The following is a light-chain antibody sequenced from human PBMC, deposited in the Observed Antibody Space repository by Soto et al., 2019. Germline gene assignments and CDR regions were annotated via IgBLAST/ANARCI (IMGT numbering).Light chain of an antibody. Sequence: DIQMTQSPSTLSASVGDRVTITCRASQSISSWLAWYQQKPGKAPKLLIYKASSLESGVPSRFSGSGSGTEFTLTISSLQPDDFATYSCQQYNSYSGTFGQGTQVEIK. V-gene: IGKV1-5*03. CDR2: KAS. CDR3: QQYNSYSGT. CDR1: QSISSW. J-gene: IGKJ1*01.